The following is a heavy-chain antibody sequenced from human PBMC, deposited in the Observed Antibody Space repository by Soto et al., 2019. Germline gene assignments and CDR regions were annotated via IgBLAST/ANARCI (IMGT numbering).Heavy chain of an antibody. J-gene: IGHJ4*02. Sequence: GASVKVSCTASGCNFSSYTISWVRQAPGQGLEWMGRIIPILGIANYAQKFQGRVTITRDTSASTAYMELSSLRSEDTAVYYCARSIVVVTALDYWGQGTLVTVSS. CDR3: ARSIVVVTALDY. CDR2: IIPILGIA. D-gene: IGHD2-21*02. CDR1: GCNFSSYT. V-gene: IGHV1-69*02.